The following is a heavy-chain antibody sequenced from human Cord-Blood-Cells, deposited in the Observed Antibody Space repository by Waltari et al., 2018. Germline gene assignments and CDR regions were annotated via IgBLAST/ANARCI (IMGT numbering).Heavy chain of an antibody. Sequence: QLQLQESGPGLVKPSETLSLTCTVSGGSISSSSYYWGWIRQPPGKGLEWIWSIYYSGSTYYNPSLKSRVTISVDTSNNQFSLKLSAVTAADTAVYYCARDGYSSSWYAFDIWGQGTMVTVSS. J-gene: IGHJ3*02. CDR2: IYYSGST. V-gene: IGHV4-39*02. CDR1: GGSISSSSYY. CDR3: ARDGYSSSWYAFDI. D-gene: IGHD6-13*01.